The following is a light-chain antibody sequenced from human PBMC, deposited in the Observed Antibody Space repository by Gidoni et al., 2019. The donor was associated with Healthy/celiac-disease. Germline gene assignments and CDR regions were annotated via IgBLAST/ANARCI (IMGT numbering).Light chain of an antibody. Sequence: QSALTQPASVSGSPGQSLTITCTGTSSDVGCYNYVSWYQQHPGKSPNLMIDDVSNRPSGVSNCFSGSKSGNTASLTIAGLQAEDEDDYYCSSYTSSSTLGRVFGGGTKLTVL. CDR3: SSYTSSSTLGRV. CDR1: SSDVGCYNY. V-gene: IGLV2-14*01. J-gene: IGLJ2*01. CDR2: DVS.